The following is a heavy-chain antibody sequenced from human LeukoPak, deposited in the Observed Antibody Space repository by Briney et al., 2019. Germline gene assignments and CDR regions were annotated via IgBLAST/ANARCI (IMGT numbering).Heavy chain of an antibody. Sequence: SETLSLTCTVSGGSISSYYWSWIRQPPGKGLEWIGYIYYSGSTNYNPSLKSRVTIPVDTSKNQFSLKLSSVTAADTAVYYCARDNIGAYYYYGMDVWGQGTTVTVSS. CDR3: ARDNIGAYYYYGMDV. CDR1: GGSISSYY. CDR2: IYYSGST. V-gene: IGHV4-59*01. J-gene: IGHJ6*02.